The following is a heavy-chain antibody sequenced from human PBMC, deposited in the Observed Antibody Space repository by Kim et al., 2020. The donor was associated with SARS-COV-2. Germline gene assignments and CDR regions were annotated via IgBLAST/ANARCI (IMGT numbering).Heavy chain of an antibody. D-gene: IGHD2-2*01. CDR1: GFTFSSYG. V-gene: IGHV3-30*18. J-gene: IGHJ4*01. CDR2: ISYDGSNK. Sequence: GGSLRLSCAASGFTFSSYGMHWVRPAPGKGLEWVAVISYDGSNKYYADSVKGRFTISRDNSKNTLYLQMNSLRAEDTAVYYCANWRGYCSSTSCPPNDY. CDR3: ANWRGYCSSTSCPPNDY.